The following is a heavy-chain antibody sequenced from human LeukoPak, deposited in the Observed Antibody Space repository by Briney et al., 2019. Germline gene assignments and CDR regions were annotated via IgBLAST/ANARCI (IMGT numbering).Heavy chain of an antibody. CDR2: INHGGST. CDR3: ARRRGTNGPLWNTAMVRWVNWFDP. J-gene: IGHJ5*02. V-gene: IGHV4-34*01. CDR1: GGSLSAYY. Sequence: PSETLSLTCAVYGGSLSAYYWTWIRQPPGKGLEWIGEINHGGSTNYNPSLKSRVTISIDTSKNQFSLKLSSVTAADTAVYYCARRRGTNGPLWNTAMVRWVNWFDPWGQGTLVTVSS. D-gene: IGHD5-18*01.